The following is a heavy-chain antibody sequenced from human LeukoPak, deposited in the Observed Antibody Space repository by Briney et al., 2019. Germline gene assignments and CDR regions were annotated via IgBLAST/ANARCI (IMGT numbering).Heavy chain of an antibody. V-gene: IGHV3-48*03. CDR3: ARDPTSYICGFLDY. CDR2: ISASGTTI. J-gene: IGHJ4*02. Sequence: GGSLRLSCAASGFTFSSYEMNWVRQAPGKVLEWVSYISASGTTIYYADSVKGRFTMSRDNAKNSLYLQMNSLRAEDTAVYYCARDPTSYICGFLDYWGQGTLVTVSS. D-gene: IGHD5-18*01. CDR1: GFTFSSYE.